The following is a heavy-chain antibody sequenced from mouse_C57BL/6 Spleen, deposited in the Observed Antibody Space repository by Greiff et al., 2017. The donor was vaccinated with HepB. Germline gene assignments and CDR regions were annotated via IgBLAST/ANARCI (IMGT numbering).Heavy chain of an antibody. CDR3: ARYSRMFAY. CDR2: IRNKANGYTT. J-gene: IGHJ3*01. V-gene: IGHV7-3*01. Sequence: EVHLVESGGGLVQPGGSLSLSCAASGFTFTDYYMSWVRQPPGKALEWLGFIRNKANGYTTEYSASVKGRFTISRDNSQSILYLQMNALRAEDSATDYWARYSRMFAYWGQGTLVTVAA. CDR1: GFTFTDYY.